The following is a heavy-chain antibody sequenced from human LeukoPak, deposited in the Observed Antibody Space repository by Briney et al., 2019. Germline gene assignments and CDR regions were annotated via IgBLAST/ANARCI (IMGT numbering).Heavy chain of an antibody. J-gene: IGHJ6*03. V-gene: IGHV1-2*02. Sequence: ASVKVSCKASGYTFTGYYMHWVRQAPGQGLEWMGWINPNSGGTNYTQKFQGRVTMTRDTSISTAYMELSRLRSDDTAVYYCARDQGGYCSGGSCYDYYYYYMDVWGKGTTVTVSS. CDR3: ARDQGGYCSGGSCYDYYYYYMDV. D-gene: IGHD2-15*01. CDR2: INPNSGGT. CDR1: GYTFTGYY.